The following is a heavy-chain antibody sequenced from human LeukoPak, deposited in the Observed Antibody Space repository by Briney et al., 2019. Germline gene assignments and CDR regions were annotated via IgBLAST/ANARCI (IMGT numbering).Heavy chain of an antibody. J-gene: IGHJ4*02. D-gene: IGHD1-1*01. CDR2: FGGSGGCT. Sequence: GGSLRLSCAASGFTFSNYVMSWVRQAPGPGLESVSAFGGSGGCTYYVDSVKGRFTNSRDNSKNTLYLQMNSLGADDTAVYYCAKGNWRYFDYWGQGTLVTVSS. CDR3: AKGNWRYFDY. CDR1: GFTFSNYV. V-gene: IGHV3-23*01.